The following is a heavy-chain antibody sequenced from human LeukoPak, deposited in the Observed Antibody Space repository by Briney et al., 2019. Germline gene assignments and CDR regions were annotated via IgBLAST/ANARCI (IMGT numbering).Heavy chain of an antibody. V-gene: IGHV4-34*01. CDR3: ARGGGNDFWSGYPLSNWFDP. CDR1: GGSFSGYY. Sequence: SETLSFTCAVYGGSFSGYYWSWIRQPPGKGLEWIGEINHSGSTNYNPSLKSRVTISVDPSKNQFSLKLSSVTAADTAVYYCARGGGNDFWSGYPLSNWFDPWGQGTLVTVSS. J-gene: IGHJ5*02. D-gene: IGHD3-3*01. CDR2: INHSGST.